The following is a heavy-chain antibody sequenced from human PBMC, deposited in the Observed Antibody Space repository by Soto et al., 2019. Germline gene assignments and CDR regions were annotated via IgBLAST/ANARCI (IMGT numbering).Heavy chain of an antibody. CDR1: GWSFNGYC. CDR3: PRVRQGRSLGTIDY. V-gene: IGHV4-34*01. D-gene: IGHD3-16*01. J-gene: IGHJ4*02. CDR2: INHSGST. Sequence: PWETLSLTCALYGWSFNGYCWIWIRPPPGKGLEWIGEINHSGSTNYNPSLKSRVTISVDTSKNQFSLKLSSVTAEDTAVYYCPRVRQGRSLGTIDYWGQGTLVTVSS.